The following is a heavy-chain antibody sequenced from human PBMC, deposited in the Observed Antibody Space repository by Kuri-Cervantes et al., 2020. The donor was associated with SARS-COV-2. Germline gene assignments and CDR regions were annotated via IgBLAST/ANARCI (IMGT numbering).Heavy chain of an antibody. CDR1: GFTFSDYY. CDR3: ARPNWDLDY. CDR2: ISSSGSTI. D-gene: IGHD7-27*01. V-gene: IGHV3-11*04. J-gene: IGHJ4*02. Sequence: GESLKISCAASGFTFSDYYMSWIRQAPGKGLEWVSYISSSGSTIYYADSVKGRFTIYRDNAKNSPYLQMNSLRAEDTAVYYCARPNWDLDYWGQGTLVTVSS.